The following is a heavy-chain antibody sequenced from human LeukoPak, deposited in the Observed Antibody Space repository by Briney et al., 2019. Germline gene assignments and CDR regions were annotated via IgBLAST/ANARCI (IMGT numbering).Heavy chain of an antibody. CDR2: IYYSGST. Sequence: SETLSLTCTVSGDSISSSRDYWGWIRQPPGKGLEWIGSIYYSGSTDYNPSLKSRVTMSVETSKNQFSLNLSSVTAEDTAVYFCARLERSGSNFLQVWGQGTLVTVSS. CDR1: GDSISSSRDY. CDR3: ARLERSGSNFLQV. J-gene: IGHJ4*02. V-gene: IGHV4-39*01. D-gene: IGHD3-10*01.